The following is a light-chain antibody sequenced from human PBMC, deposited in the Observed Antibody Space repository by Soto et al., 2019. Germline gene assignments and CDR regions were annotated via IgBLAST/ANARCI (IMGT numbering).Light chain of an antibody. CDR2: GAS. CDR1: QDISNF. V-gene: IGKV1-33*01. Sequence: DIQRTQSPSSLSASVGDRVTITCQASQDISNFLNWYQQKPGKAPKLLIYGASNLETGVPSRFSGSGSGTDFTFTISSLQPEDVATYYCQHYADLPLTFGGGTKVEIK. CDR3: QHYADLPLT. J-gene: IGKJ4*01.